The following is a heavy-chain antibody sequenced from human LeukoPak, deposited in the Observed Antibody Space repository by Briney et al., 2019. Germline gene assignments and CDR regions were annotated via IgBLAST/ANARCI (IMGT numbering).Heavy chain of an antibody. CDR3: ATGGGVVDY. Sequence: GGSLRLSCAASGFTFSSLWMSWLRQAPGKGLEWVANINQDGSEKYYVDSVKGRSTISRHNAKNSLYLQLNSLRAEDTALYYCATGGGVVDYWGQGTLVTVSS. D-gene: IGHD3-3*01. CDR2: INQDGSEK. CDR1: GFTFSSLW. V-gene: IGHV3-7*05. J-gene: IGHJ4*02.